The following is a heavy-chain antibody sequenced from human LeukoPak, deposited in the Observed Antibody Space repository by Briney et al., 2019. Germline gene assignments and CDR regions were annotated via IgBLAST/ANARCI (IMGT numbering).Heavy chain of an antibody. Sequence: PSQTLSLTCTVSGGSISSGSYYWSWIRQPAGKRLEWIGHIYRSGSTNYNPSLKSRVTISVDTSKNQFSLKLSSVTAADTAVYYCARSVEGYCSGTSCYYYYYYMDVWGKGTTVTVSS. V-gene: IGHV4-61*09. CDR3: ARSVEGYCSGTSCYYYYYYMDV. CDR2: IYRSGST. D-gene: IGHD2-15*01. CDR1: GGSISSGSYY. J-gene: IGHJ6*03.